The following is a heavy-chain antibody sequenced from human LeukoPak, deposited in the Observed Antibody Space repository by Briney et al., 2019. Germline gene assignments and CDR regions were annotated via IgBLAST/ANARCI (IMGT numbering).Heavy chain of an antibody. D-gene: IGHD1-1*01. V-gene: IGHV4-34*01. CDR2: INHSGST. CDR1: GGSFSGYY. CDR3: ARKPGTTRGAFAI. J-gene: IGHJ3*02. Sequence: PSETLSLTCAVDGGSFSGYYWSWIRQPPGKGLEWIGEINHSGSTNYNPSLKSRVTISGDTSKNQLSLKLSSVTAADTAVYYCARKPGTTRGAFAIWGQGTMVTVSS.